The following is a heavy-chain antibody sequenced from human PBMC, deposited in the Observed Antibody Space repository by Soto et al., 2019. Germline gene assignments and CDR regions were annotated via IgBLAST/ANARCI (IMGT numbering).Heavy chain of an antibody. CDR2: ISGGTNST. CDR3: GKEWKASGDCRPPFDY. D-gene: IGHD2-21*01. V-gene: IGHV3-23*01. Sequence: VRLLESGGGLVQPGGSLRLSCAASGFTFSNYAMSWVRQAPGKGLEWVSSISGGTNSTYYADSVKGRFATSRDNTKNTLLLQMNGLSAEDTAVYYCGKEWKASGDCRPPFDYWCSGTLVTVSS. CDR1: GFTFSNYA. J-gene: IGHJ4*02.